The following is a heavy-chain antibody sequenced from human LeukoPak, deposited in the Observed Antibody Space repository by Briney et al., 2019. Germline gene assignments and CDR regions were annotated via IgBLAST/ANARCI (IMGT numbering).Heavy chain of an antibody. CDR3: ARAEYRDYDFWSGYSQYNWFDP. V-gene: IGHV3-20*04. CDR2: INWNGGST. CDR1: RFIFSKYA. J-gene: IGHJ5*02. D-gene: IGHD3-3*01. Sequence: PGGSLRLSCAASRFIFSKYAMSWVRQAPGKGLEWVSGINWNGGSTGYADSVKGRFTISRDNAKNSLYLQMNSLRAEDTALYYCARAEYRDYDFWSGYSQYNWFDPWGQGTLVTVSS.